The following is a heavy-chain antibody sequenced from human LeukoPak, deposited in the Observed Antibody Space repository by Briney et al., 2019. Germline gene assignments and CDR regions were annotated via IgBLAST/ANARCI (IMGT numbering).Heavy chain of an antibody. CDR3: ARVLGIKAAAADY. D-gene: IGHD6-13*01. V-gene: IGHV3-21*01. CDR2: ISSSSSYI. CDR1: GFTFSSYS. Sequence: GGSLGLSCAASGFTFSSYSMNWVRQAPGKGLEWVSSISSSSSYIYYADSVKGRFTISRDNAKNSLYLQMNSLRAEDTAVYYCARVLGIKAAAADYWGQGTLVTVSS. J-gene: IGHJ4*02.